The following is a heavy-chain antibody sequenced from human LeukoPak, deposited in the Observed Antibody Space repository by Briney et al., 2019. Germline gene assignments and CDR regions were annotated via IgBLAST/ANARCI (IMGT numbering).Heavy chain of an antibody. Sequence: PSETLSLTCAVYGGSFSGYYWSWIRQPPGKGLEWIGEINHSGSTNYNPSLKSRVTISVDTSKNQFSLKLSSVTAADTAVYYCARGSPGWISWFDPWGQGTLVTVSS. V-gene: IGHV4-34*01. D-gene: IGHD2-2*03. CDR2: INHSGST. J-gene: IGHJ5*02. CDR1: GGSFSGYY. CDR3: ARGSPGWISWFDP.